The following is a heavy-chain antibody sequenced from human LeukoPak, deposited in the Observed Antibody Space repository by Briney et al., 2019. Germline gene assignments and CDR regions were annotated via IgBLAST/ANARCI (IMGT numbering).Heavy chain of an antibody. CDR3: ARESLREGEDYGMDV. V-gene: IGHV4-59*02. J-gene: IGHJ6*02. Sequence: PSETLSLTCTVSGGSVSGYYWSWIRQPPGKGLEWIGYIYYSGNTNYNPSLKSRLIMSLDTSKNHFSLKLNSVTAADTAVYYCARESLREGEDYGMDVWGQGTTVTVSS. CDR1: GGSVSGYY. CDR2: IYYSGNT. D-gene: IGHD2-21*01.